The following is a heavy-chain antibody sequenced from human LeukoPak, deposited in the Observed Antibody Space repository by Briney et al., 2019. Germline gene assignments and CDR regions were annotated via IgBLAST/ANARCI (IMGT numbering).Heavy chain of an antibody. Sequence: GGSLRLSCAASGFTFSNYWMIWVRQAPGKGLEWVGNIKQDGSEKRYADSVRGRFTISRDNAQTSLYLQMNSLRAEDTAVYYCAGASDPWLQLTWGQGTLVTVSS. J-gene: IGHJ5*02. D-gene: IGHD5-24*01. CDR2: IKQDGSEK. V-gene: IGHV3-7*05. CDR3: AGASDPWLQLT. CDR1: GFTFSNYW.